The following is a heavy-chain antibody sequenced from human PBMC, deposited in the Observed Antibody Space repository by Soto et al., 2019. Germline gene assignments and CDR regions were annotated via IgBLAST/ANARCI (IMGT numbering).Heavy chain of an antibody. CDR3: AHVRSGPRIEDYLGYYFDY. Sequence: QITLRESGPTLVKPTQTLTLTCTFSGFSLNTREVGVGWIRQPPGKALEWLALIFWDDDKRYSPSLKTRPTISNDTSTSQVVLTMTNMDPVDTATYSCAHVRSGPRIEDYLGYYFDYWGQGTLVTVSS. D-gene: IGHD4-17*01. CDR1: GFSLNTREVG. CDR2: IFWDDDK. J-gene: IGHJ4*02. V-gene: IGHV2-5*02.